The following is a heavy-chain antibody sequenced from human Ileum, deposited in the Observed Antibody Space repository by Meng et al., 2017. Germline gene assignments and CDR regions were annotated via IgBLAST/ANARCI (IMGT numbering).Heavy chain of an antibody. Sequence: QVQLQESGPGLVKPSQTLSLTCAVSGDSISRGDHYWTWIRQPPGKGPEWMGYIYSSGRTYYTPSLKGRLTISADTSQSTFSLKLNSVTATDTAVYFCAKATYLGSGYYFDYWGQGALVTVSS. CDR1: GDSISRGDHY. D-gene: IGHD3-10*01. J-gene: IGHJ4*02. CDR2: IYSSGRT. V-gene: IGHV4-30-4*01. CDR3: AKATYLGSGYYFDY.